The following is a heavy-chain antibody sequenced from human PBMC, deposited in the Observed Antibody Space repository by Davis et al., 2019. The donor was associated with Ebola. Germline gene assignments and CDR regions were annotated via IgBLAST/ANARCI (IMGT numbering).Heavy chain of an antibody. V-gene: IGHV3-48*03. CDR2: ISGSATST. D-gene: IGHD3-9*01. CDR1: GFTFYRYE. J-gene: IGHJ4*02. CDR3: ARDAFSLSRYDTEDH. Sequence: GESLKISCPASGFTFYRYEMNWVRQAPGKGLEWVSYISGSATSTFYADSVKGRFTISRDNARDSLYLQMDSLRVEDTAIYYCARDAFSLSRYDTEDHWGQGTLVTVSS.